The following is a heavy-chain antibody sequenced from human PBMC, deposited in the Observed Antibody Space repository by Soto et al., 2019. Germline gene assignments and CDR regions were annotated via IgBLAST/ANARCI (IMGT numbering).Heavy chain of an antibody. CDR3: ATNSYYSLGV. CDR1: SGSISSAHW. CDR2: IYHSGST. Sequence: QVQLQESGPGLVKPSGTLSLTCAVSSGSISSAHWWNWVRQPPGKGLEWIGEIYHSGSTNYNPSLKSRVTVSVDKSMNQFSRKLTSVNAAATAVYYGATNSYYSLGVWGQWTTVTVSS. V-gene: IGHV4-4*02. J-gene: IGHJ6*02.